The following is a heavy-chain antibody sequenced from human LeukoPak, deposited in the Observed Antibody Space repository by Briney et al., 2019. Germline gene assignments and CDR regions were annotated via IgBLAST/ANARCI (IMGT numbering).Heavy chain of an antibody. CDR1: GDSVSSNSVA. CDR2: TYYRSKWYN. J-gene: IGHJ3*02. CDR3: ARDPGAFDI. Sequence: SQTLSFTCAISGDSVSSNSVAWNWIRQSPSRGLEWLGRTYYRSKWYNEYAASVKSRITINPDTSKNQFSLHLNSVTPEDTAVYYCARDPGAFDIWGQGTMVTVSS. V-gene: IGHV6-1*01.